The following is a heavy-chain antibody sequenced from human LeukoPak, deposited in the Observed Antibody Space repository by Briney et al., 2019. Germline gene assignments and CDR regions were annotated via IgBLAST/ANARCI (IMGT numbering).Heavy chain of an antibody. CDR1: GFTFSSYA. J-gene: IGHJ4*02. V-gene: IGHV3-23*01. CDR3: AKDYAGITMIVVDIWYFDY. D-gene: IGHD3-22*01. CDR2: ISGSGGST. Sequence: GGSLRLSCAASGFTFSSYATSWVRQAPGKGLEWVSAISGSGGSTYYADSVKGRFTISRDNSKNTLYLQMNSLRAEDTAVYYCAKDYAGITMIVVDIWYFDYWGQGTLVTVSS.